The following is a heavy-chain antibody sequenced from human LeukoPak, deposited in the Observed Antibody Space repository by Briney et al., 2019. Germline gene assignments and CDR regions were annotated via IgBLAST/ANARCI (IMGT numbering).Heavy chain of an antibody. CDR1: GGSISSYY. V-gene: IGHV4-59*12. CDR3: ARGRTFSSGWYGRGAFDI. Sequence: SETLSLTCTVSGGSISSYYWSWIRQPPGKGLEWIGYIYYSGSTNYNPSLKSRVTISVDTSKNQFSLKLSSVTAADTAVYYCARGRTFSSGWYGRGAFDIWGQGTMVTVSS. J-gene: IGHJ3*02. D-gene: IGHD6-19*01. CDR2: IYYSGST.